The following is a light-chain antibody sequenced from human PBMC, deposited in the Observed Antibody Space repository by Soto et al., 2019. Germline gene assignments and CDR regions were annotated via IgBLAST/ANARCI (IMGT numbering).Light chain of an antibody. Sequence: DIQMTQSPSSLSASVGDRVTIPCRASQTVRTYLNWYQQKPGKAPMLLIYAASSLPSAVPPRFTGTGSETDFTLTISSLQPEDFGTYYCQQTYSTPITFGQGTRLEIK. J-gene: IGKJ5*01. CDR1: QTVRTY. CDR2: AAS. V-gene: IGKV1-39*01. CDR3: QQTYSTPIT.